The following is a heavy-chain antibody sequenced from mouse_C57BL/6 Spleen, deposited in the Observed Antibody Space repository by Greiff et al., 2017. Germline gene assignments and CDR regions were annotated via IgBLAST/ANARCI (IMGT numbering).Heavy chain of an antibody. CDR2: IHPSDSYT. D-gene: IGHD4-1*01. Sequence: QVQLQQPGAELVKPGASVKVSCKASGYTFTSYWMHWVKQRPGQGLEWIGRIHPSDSYTNYNQKFKGKATLTVDKSSSTAYMPLSSLTSEDSAVYYCAIGWDEGYFDYWGQGTTLTVSS. CDR3: AIGWDEGYFDY. CDR1: GYTFTSYW. J-gene: IGHJ2*01. V-gene: IGHV1-74*01.